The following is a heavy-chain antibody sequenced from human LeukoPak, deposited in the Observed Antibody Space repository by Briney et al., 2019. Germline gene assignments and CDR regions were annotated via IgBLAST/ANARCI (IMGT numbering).Heavy chain of an antibody. V-gene: IGHV3-21*01. Sequence: GGSLRLSCAASGFTFSSYMMNWVRQAPGKGLEWVSSISTSSSYIYYADSVKGRFTISRDNAKNSLFLQMNSLRAEGTAVYYCARDGSGWSNWFDPWGQGTLVTVSS. J-gene: IGHJ5*02. CDR3: ARDGSGWSNWFDP. CDR2: ISTSSSYI. D-gene: IGHD6-19*01. CDR1: GFTFSSYM.